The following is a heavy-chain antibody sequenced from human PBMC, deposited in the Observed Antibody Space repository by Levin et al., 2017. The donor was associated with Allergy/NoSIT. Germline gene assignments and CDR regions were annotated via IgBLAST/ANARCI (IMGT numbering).Heavy chain of an antibody. J-gene: IGHJ5*02. V-gene: IGHV4-39*01. CDR1: GGSISSSSYY. CDR2: IYYSGST. Sequence: SETLSLTCTVSGGSISSSSYYWGWIRQPPGKGLEWIGSIYYSGSTYYNPSLKSRVTISVDTSKNQFSLKLSSVTAADTAVYYCARQGLGGSSGSIYWFDPWGQGTLVTVSS. D-gene: IGHD3-22*01. CDR3: ARQGLGGSSGSIYWFDP.